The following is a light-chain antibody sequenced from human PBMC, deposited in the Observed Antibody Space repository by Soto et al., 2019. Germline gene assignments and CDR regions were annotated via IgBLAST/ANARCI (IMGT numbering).Light chain of an antibody. CDR1: QSVSSSY. CDR3: QQYGSSPT. V-gene: IGKV3-20*01. Sequence: EIVLTQSPGTLSLSPGERATLSCRASQSVSSSYLAWYQQKPGQAPRLLIYGASSRATGIPDRFSGSGSGTDFNLTISRLEPDDFAVYYCQQYGSSPTLGGGTKVEIK. J-gene: IGKJ4*01. CDR2: GAS.